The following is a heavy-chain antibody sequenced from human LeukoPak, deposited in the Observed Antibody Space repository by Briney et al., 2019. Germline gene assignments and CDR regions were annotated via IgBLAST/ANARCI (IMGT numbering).Heavy chain of an antibody. Sequence: GRSLRLSCAASGFTFSGYGMHWVRQAPGKGLEWVAVIWYDGSNKYYADSVKGRFTISRDNSKNTLYLQMNSLRAEDTAVYYCARVNYGDYGLDYWGQGTLVTVSS. V-gene: IGHV3-33*01. CDR1: GFTFSGYG. CDR3: ARVNYGDYGLDY. D-gene: IGHD4-17*01. J-gene: IGHJ4*02. CDR2: IWYDGSNK.